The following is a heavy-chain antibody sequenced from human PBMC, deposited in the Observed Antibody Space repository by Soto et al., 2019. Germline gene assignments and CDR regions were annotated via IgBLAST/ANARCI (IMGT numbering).Heavy chain of an antibody. Sequence: QVQLVQSGAEVQKPGASVKVSCKASGYTFTSYDINWVRQATGQGLEWMGWMNPNSGNIGYAQKFQGRVTMTSNTSISTAYMELSSLRSEDTAVYYCARLKYSSSWYYYWGQGTLVTVSS. V-gene: IGHV1-8*01. CDR2: MNPNSGNI. J-gene: IGHJ4*02. D-gene: IGHD6-13*01. CDR1: GYTFTSYD. CDR3: ARLKYSSSWYYY.